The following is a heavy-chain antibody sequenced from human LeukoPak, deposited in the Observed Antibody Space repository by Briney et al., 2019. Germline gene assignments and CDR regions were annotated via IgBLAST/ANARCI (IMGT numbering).Heavy chain of an antibody. D-gene: IGHD2-15*01. CDR1: GGSISSYY. CDR2: IYYSGST. J-gene: IGHJ4*02. CDR3: ARDRCSGGSCYSNY. Sequence: PSETLSLTCTVSGGSISSYYWSWIRQPPGKGLEWIGYIYYSGSTNYNPSLKSRVTISVDTSKNQFSLKLSSVTAADTAVYYCARDRCSGGSCYSNYWGQGILVTVSS. V-gene: IGHV4-59*01.